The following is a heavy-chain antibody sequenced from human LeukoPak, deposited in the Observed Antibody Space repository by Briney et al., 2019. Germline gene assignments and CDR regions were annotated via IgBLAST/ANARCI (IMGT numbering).Heavy chain of an antibody. CDR3: TRGSYGDYEY. Sequence: GGSLRLSCAASGFTVSSNYMSWVRQAPGKGLEWVSVIYSGGSTYYADSVKGRFTISRDNAQNSLYLQMNSLRAEDTAVYYCTRGSYGDYEYWGQGTLVTVSS. V-gene: IGHV3-53*01. CDR2: IYSGGST. D-gene: IGHD4-17*01. CDR1: GFTVSSNY. J-gene: IGHJ4*02.